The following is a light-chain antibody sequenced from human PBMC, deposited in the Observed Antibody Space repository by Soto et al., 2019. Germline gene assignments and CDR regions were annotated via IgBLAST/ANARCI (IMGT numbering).Light chain of an antibody. CDR3: QHYNSYSEA. CDR2: KAS. J-gene: IGKJ1*01. V-gene: IGKV1-5*03. CDR1: QTISSW. Sequence: DIQMTQSPSTLSGSVGDRVTIPCRASQTISSWLAWYQQKPGKAPKLLIYKASTLKSGVPSRFSGSGSGTEFTLTISSLQPDDFATYYCQHYNSYSEAFGQGIKVELK.